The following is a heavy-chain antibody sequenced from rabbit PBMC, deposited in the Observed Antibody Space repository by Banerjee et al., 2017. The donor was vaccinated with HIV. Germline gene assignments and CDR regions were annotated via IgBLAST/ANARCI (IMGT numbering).Heavy chain of an antibody. V-gene: IGHV1S45*01. J-gene: IGHJ4*01. CDR2: IDVGKSGNT. Sequence: QEQLEESGGGLVKPGGTLTLTCKASGLDFSSSYWICWVRQAPGKGLEWIACIDVGKSGNTYYASWAKGRFTISKSSSTTVTLQMTSLTAADTATYFCARGGYYYTGGVGHIYAHFNLWGPGTLVTVS. D-gene: IGHD4-1*01. CDR1: GLDFSSSYW. CDR3: ARGGYYYTGGVGHIYAHFNL.